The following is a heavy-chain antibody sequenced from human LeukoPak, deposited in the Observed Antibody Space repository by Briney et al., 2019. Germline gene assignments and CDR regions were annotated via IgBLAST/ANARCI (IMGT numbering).Heavy chain of an antibody. CDR3: TRCIAVAGSFWFDP. V-gene: IGHV3-49*04. CDR1: RFTFGDYA. Sequence: GGSLRLSCTASRFTFGDYAMSWVRQAPGKGLEWVGFIRSKAYGGTTEYAASVKGRFTISRDDSKSIAYLQMNSLKTEDTAVYYCTRCIAVAGSFWFDPWGQGTLVTVSS. CDR2: IRSKAYGGTT. J-gene: IGHJ5*02. D-gene: IGHD6-19*01.